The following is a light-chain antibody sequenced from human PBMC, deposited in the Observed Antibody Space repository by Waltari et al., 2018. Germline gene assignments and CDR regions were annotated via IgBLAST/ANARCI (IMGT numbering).Light chain of an antibody. V-gene: IGKV3-15*01. J-gene: IGKJ4*01. CDR1: QSVSST. CDR3: QQYANWPLT. Sequence: EIVLTQSPATLTLSSGERATFSCRASQSVSSTLAWYHQKPGQAPRLLIYGASIRVTGIPDRFSGSGSGTDFTLTISSLEPEDFAVYYCQQYANWPLTFGGGTKVEIK. CDR2: GAS.